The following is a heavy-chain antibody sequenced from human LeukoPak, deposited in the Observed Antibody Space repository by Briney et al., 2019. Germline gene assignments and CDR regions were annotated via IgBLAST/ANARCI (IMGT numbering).Heavy chain of an antibody. V-gene: IGHV3-53*01. CDR3: ARGKDASGNLLDY. CDR1: GFTVSSKY. Sequence: GGSLRLSCAASGFTVSSKYMSWVRQAPGKGLEWVSVLYAGGSTYYADSVKGRFTISRDNSKNTLYPQMNSLRADDTAVYYCARGKDASGNLLDYWGQGTLITVSS. CDR2: LYAGGST. J-gene: IGHJ4*02. D-gene: IGHD3-10*01.